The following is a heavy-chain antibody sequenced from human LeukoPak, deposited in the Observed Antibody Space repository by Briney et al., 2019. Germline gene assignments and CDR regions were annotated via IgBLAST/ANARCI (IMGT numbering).Heavy chain of an antibody. CDR1: GGTFSSYA. D-gene: IGHD3-22*01. V-gene: IGHV1-69*13. J-gene: IGHJ3*02. CDR3: ARVGYDSSALGGDAFDI. Sequence: ASVKVSCKASGGTFSSYAISWVRQAPGQGLEWMGGIIPIFGTANYAQKFQGRVTITADESTSTAYMELSSLRSEDTAVYYCARVGYDSSALGGDAFDIWGQGTMVTVSS. CDR2: IIPIFGTA.